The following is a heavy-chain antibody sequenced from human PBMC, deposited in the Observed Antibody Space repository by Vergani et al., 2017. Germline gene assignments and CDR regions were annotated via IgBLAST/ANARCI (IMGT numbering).Heavy chain of an antibody. CDR1: GYSFTNYW. CDR3: ARLYGRDSSGSKYFDY. CDR2: IHPADSAT. V-gene: IGHV5-51*01. Sequence: EVQLVQSGAEVKKPGESLKISCQISGYSFTNYWIGWVRQMPGKGLEWMGIIHPADSATRYSPSFQGQVTISVDKSISSDYLQRSSLRASDSAMYYCARLYGRDSSGSKYFDYWGQGTLVTVSS. J-gene: IGHJ4*02. D-gene: IGHD3-22*01.